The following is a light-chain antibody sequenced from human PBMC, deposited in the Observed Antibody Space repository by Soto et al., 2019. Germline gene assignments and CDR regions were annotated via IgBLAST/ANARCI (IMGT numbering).Light chain of an antibody. V-gene: IGLV6-57*01. J-gene: IGLJ3*02. Sequence: NFMLTQPHSVSESQGKTVTLSCTRSDGNIASNYVQWYQQRPGSSPTILIFDDDQRPSGVPERFSGSVDRPSNSALLKISGLKSEDEADYYCQSRTVFGGGTKLTVL. CDR2: DDD. CDR3: QSRTV. CDR1: DGNIASNY.